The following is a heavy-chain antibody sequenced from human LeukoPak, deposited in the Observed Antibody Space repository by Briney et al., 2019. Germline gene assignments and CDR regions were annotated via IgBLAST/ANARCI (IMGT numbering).Heavy chain of an antibody. CDR3: ARDPSTGYDSSGYYPY. V-gene: IGHV3-21*01. CDR2: ISSSSSYI. J-gene: IGHJ4*02. CDR1: GFTFSSYA. D-gene: IGHD3-22*01. Sequence: GGSLRLSCAASGFTFSSYAMSWVRQAPGKGLEWVSSISSSSSYIYYADSVKGRFTISRDNAKNSLYLQMNSLRAEDTAVYYCARDPSTGYDSSGYYPYWGQGTLVTVSS.